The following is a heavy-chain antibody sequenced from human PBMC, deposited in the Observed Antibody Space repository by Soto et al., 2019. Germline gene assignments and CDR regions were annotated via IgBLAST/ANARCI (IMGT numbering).Heavy chain of an antibody. CDR3: ARDASGTTSFLVS. D-gene: IGHD1-1*01. CDR1: GFMFGTSG. Sequence: GGSLRLSCEASGFMFGTSGMHWVRQAPGKGLEWVSGIWLDGSERHYADSVKGRLTISRDNAKNTVFLQMNSLRVEDTAVYFCARDASGTTSFLVSWGQGTLVTVSS. V-gene: IGHV3-33*01. J-gene: IGHJ5*01. CDR2: IWLDGSER.